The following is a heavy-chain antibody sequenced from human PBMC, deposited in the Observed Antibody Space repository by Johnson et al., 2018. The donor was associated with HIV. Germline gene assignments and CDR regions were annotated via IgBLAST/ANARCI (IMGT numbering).Heavy chain of an antibody. CDR1: GFTFSSYA. V-gene: IGHV3-30*03. CDR2: VSNDGNNK. J-gene: IGHJ3*02. Sequence: QVQLVESGGGVVQPGKSLRLFCAASGFTFSSYAMHWVRQAPGKGLEWVAVVSNDGNNKYYTDSVKGRFTISRDNSRNTLNLQMNNLRAEDTGVYYCARERINFWSSHDAFDIWGQGTMVTVSS. D-gene: IGHD3-3*01. CDR3: ARERINFWSSHDAFDI.